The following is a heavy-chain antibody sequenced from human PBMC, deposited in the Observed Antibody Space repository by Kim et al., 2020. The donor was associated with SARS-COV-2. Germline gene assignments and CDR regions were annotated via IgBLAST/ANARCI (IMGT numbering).Heavy chain of an antibody. V-gene: IGHV3-66*01. CDR2: IYASGST. Sequence: GGSLRLSCSASGFTVSSNYMNWVRQAPGKGLEWVSVIYASGSTYYADSVKGRFTVSRDNSKNTVYLQMNSLRAEDTAVYYCAGKQSCGGDCYPIAHYWGQGTLVTVSS. CDR3: AGKQSCGGDCYPIAHY. D-gene: IGHD2-21*02. CDR1: GFTVSSNY. J-gene: IGHJ4*02.